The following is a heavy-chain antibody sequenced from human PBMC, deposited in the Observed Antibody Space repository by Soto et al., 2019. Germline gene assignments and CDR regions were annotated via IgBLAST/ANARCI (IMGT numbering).Heavy chain of an antibody. CDR1: GFTFSNYA. CDR3: ARDKYRSSAGNLDY. D-gene: IGHD6-6*01. Sequence: QVQLVESGGGVVQPGRSLRLSCAASGFTFSNYAMHWVRQAPGKGLEWVAIISSDENDKYYAGSVKGRFTISRDNSKNTLYLKMNSLRAEDTAVYYCARDKYRSSAGNLDYWGHGTLVTVSS. CDR2: ISSDENDK. V-gene: IGHV3-30-3*01. J-gene: IGHJ4*01.